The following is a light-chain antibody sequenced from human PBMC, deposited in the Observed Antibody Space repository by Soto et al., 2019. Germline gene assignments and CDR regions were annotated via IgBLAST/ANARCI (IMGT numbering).Light chain of an antibody. V-gene: IGKV1-5*01. Sequence: DIQMIQSPSTLSASVGDRVTTTCRASQSISSWLAWYQQKPGKAPKLLIYDASSLESGVPSRFSGSGSGTEFTLTISSLQPDDFATYYCQQYNSYSQTFGQGTKV. CDR2: DAS. J-gene: IGKJ1*01. CDR1: QSISSW. CDR3: QQYNSYSQT.